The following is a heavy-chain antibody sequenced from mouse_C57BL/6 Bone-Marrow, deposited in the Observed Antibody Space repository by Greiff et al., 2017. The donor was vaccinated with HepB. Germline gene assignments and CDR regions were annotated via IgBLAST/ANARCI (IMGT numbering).Heavy chain of an antibody. CDR3: TRPSLLLHY. Sequence: QVQLQQSGAELVRPGASVTLSCKASGYTFTDYEMHWVKQTPVHGLEWIGAIDPETGGTAYNQKFKGKAILTADKASSTTYMELRSLTSEDSAVYYCTRPSLLLHYWGQGTTLTVSS. J-gene: IGHJ2*01. V-gene: IGHV1-15*01. D-gene: IGHD1-1*01. CDR1: GYTFTDYE. CDR2: IDPETGGT.